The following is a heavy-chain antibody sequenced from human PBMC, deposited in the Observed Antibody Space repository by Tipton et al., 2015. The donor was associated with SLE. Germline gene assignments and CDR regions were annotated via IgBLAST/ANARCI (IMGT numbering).Heavy chain of an antibody. CDR3: ARPVPTYGMDV. CDR2: IYYSGST. CDR1: GGSINSSTYY. Sequence: TLSLTCTVSGGSINSSTYYWGWIRQPPGKGLEWIGSIYYSGSTYYNPSLKSRVTISVDTSKNHFSPKLTSVTAADTAVYYCARPVPTYGMDVWGQGTTVTVSS. V-gene: IGHV4-39*01. J-gene: IGHJ6*02.